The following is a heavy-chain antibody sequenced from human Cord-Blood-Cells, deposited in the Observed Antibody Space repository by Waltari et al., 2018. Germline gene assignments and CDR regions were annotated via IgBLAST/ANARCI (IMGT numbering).Heavy chain of an antibody. J-gene: IGHJ4*02. V-gene: IGHV4-39*01. Sequence: QLQLQESGPGLVKPSETRSLTCTVSGGSISSSSYYWGWIRQPPGKGLEWIGSNYYSGSTYYNPSLKSRVTISVDTSKNQFSLKLSSVTAADTAVYYCATMLYYDILTGYFDYWGQGTLVTVSS. CDR3: ATMLYYDILTGYFDY. D-gene: IGHD3-9*01. CDR1: GGSISSSSYY. CDR2: NYYSGST.